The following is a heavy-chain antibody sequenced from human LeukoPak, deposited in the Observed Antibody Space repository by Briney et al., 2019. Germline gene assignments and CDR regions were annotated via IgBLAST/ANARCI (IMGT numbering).Heavy chain of an antibody. D-gene: IGHD3-10*01. Sequence: SETLSLTCTVSGGSISSYYWSWIRQPPGKGLEWIGYIYYSGSTNYNPSLKSRVTISVDTSKNQFSLKLSSVTAADTAVYYCAGARLNYYGSGSYYYDAFDIWGQGTIVTVSS. J-gene: IGHJ3*02. CDR2: IYYSGST. CDR1: GGSISSYY. CDR3: AGARLNYYGSGSYYYDAFDI. V-gene: IGHV4-59*12.